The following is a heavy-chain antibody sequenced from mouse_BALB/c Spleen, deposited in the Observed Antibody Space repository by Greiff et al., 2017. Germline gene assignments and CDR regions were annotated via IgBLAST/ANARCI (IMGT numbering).Heavy chain of an antibody. Sequence: DVQLVESGGGLVKPGGSLKLSCAASGFTFSSYTMSWVRQTPEKRLEWVATISSGGSYTYYPDSVKGRFTISRDNAKNTLYLQMSSLKSEDTAMYYCTKVITSGAMDYWGQGTSVTVSS. J-gene: IGHJ4*01. V-gene: IGHV5-6-4*01. D-gene: IGHD1-1*01. CDR2: ISSGGSYT. CDR3: TKVITSGAMDY. CDR1: GFTFSSYT.